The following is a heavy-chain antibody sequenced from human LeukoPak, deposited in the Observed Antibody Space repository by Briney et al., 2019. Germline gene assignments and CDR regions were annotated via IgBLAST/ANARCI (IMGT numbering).Heavy chain of an antibody. Sequence: SQTLSLTCTVSGGSISSGGYYWSWIRQHPGKGLEWIGYIYYSGSTYYNPSLKSRVTISVDTSKNQFSLKLSSVTAADTAVYYCAGQGYCSGGSCYSYYYYGMDVWGQGTTVTVSS. V-gene: IGHV4-31*03. D-gene: IGHD2-15*01. CDR1: GGSISSGGYY. J-gene: IGHJ6*02. CDR3: AGQGYCSGGSCYSYYYYGMDV. CDR2: IYYSGST.